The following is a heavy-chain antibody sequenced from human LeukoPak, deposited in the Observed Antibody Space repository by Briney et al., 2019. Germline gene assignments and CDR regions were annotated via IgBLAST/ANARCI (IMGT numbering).Heavy chain of an antibody. D-gene: IGHD2-2*01. CDR2: IYHSGST. Sequence: KPSETLSLTCAVSGYSISSGYYWGWIRQPPGKGLEWIGSIYHSGSTYYNPSLKSRVTISVDTSKNQFSLKLSSATAADTAVYYCAALGYCSSTSCYGRGFDYWGQGTLVTVSS. V-gene: IGHV4-38-2*01. J-gene: IGHJ4*02. CDR1: GYSISSGYY. CDR3: AALGYCSSTSCYGRGFDY.